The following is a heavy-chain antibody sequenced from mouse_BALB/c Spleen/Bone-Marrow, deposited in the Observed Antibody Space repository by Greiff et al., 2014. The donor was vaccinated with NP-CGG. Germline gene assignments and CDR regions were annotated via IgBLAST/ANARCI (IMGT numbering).Heavy chain of an antibody. V-gene: IGHV2-6-5*01. Sequence: VKLMESGPGLVAPSQSLSITCTVSGFSLTDYGVSWIRQPPGKGLEWPGVIWGGGSTYYNSSLKSRLSISKDNSKSQVFLKMNNLQTDDTAMYYCAKHTLRYYAMDYWGQGTSVTVSS. CDR2: IWGGGST. CDR1: GFSLTDYG. CDR3: AKHTLRYYAMDY. J-gene: IGHJ4*01. D-gene: IGHD1-1*01.